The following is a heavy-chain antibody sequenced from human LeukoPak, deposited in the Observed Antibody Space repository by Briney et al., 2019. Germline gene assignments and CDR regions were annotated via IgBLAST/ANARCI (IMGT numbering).Heavy chain of an antibody. Sequence: SQTLSLTCTVSGGSISSGGYYWSWIRQHPGKGLEWIGYIYYSGSTNYNPSLTSRVTISVDTSKNQFSLKLSSVTAADTAVYYCARYSSSSFDPWGQGTLVTVSS. CDR1: GGSISSGGYY. CDR3: ARYSSSSFDP. D-gene: IGHD6-13*01. J-gene: IGHJ5*02. V-gene: IGHV4-61*08. CDR2: IYYSGST.